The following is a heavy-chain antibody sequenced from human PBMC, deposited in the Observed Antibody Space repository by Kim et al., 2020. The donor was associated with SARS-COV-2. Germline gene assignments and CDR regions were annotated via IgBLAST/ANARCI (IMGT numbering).Heavy chain of an antibody. CDR2: IYSGGST. Sequence: GGSLRLSCAASGFSVSSNSLTWVRQAPGKGLEWVSLIYSGGSTYYADSVKGRFTISRDNSKNTLYLQLNSLRAEDTAVYYCAREGAHDAFDIWGQGTMVTVSS. V-gene: IGHV3-53*01. CDR3: AREGAHDAFDI. CDR1: GFSVSSNS. J-gene: IGHJ3*02.